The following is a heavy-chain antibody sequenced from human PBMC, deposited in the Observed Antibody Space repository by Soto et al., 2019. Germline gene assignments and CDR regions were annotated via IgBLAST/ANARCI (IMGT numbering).Heavy chain of an antibody. CDR1: GYTLSELS. Sequence: ASVKVSCKVSGYTLSELSMHWVRQAPGKGLEWMGSFDPEDGKTIYAQKFQGRVTMTEDTSADTAYMEVSSLISEDTAMYYCATGVGDSFDYWGQGTLVPVSS. CDR2: FDPEDGKT. J-gene: IGHJ4*02. V-gene: IGHV1-24*01. CDR3: ATGVGDSFDY. D-gene: IGHD1-26*01.